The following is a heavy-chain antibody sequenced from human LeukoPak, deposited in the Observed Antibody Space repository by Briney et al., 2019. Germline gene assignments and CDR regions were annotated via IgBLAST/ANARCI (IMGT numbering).Heavy chain of an antibody. V-gene: IGHV1-69*13. J-gene: IGHJ4*02. CDR3: ARGNYGVPAAIRPPDY. D-gene: IGHD2-2*01. Sequence: ASVKVSCKASGGTFSSYAISWVRQAPGQGLEWMGGIIPIFGTANYAQKFQGRVTITADESTSTAYMELSSLRSEDTAVYYCARGNYGVPAAIRPPDYWGQGTLVTVSS. CDR1: GGTFSSYA. CDR2: IIPIFGTA.